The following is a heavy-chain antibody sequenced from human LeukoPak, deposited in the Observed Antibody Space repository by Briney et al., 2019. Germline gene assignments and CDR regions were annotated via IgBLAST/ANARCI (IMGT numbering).Heavy chain of an antibody. Sequence: GGSLRLSCAASGFTFSSYSMNWVRQAPGKGLEWVSSISSSSSYIYYADSAKGRFTISRDNAKNSLYLQMNSLRAEDTAVYYCARDNVLRYFDWLRGTDNFDYWGQGTLVTVSS. CDR3: ARDNVLRYFDWLRGTDNFDY. CDR2: ISSSSSYI. CDR1: GFTFSSYS. D-gene: IGHD3-9*01. J-gene: IGHJ4*02. V-gene: IGHV3-21*01.